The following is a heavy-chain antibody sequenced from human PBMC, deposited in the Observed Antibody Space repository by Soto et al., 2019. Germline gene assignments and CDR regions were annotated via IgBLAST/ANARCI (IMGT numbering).Heavy chain of an antibody. Sequence: EVQLLESGGGLVQPGGSLRLSCAASGFTFSSYAMSWVRQAPGKGLEWVSAISGSGGSTYYADSVKGRFTISRDNSKNTLYLQMNSVRSEDTAVYYCVLWPPYYFDYWGQGTLVTVSS. D-gene: IGHD3-10*01. CDR1: GFTFSSYA. J-gene: IGHJ4*02. V-gene: IGHV3-23*01. CDR3: VLWPPYYFDY. CDR2: ISGSGGST.